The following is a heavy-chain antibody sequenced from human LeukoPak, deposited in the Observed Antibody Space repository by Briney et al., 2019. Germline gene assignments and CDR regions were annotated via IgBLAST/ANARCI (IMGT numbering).Heavy chain of an antibody. J-gene: IGHJ5*01. CDR1: GFTFDDYG. Sequence: GGSLRLSCAASGFTFDDYGMSWVGQAPGKGLEWVSGINWNGGSTGYADSVKGRFTISRDNAKNSLYLQMNSLRAEDTALYYCARVAVSSWNNWFDPWGQGTLVTVSS. V-gene: IGHV3-20*04. CDR2: INWNGGST. D-gene: IGHD6-13*01. CDR3: ARVAVSSWNNWFDP.